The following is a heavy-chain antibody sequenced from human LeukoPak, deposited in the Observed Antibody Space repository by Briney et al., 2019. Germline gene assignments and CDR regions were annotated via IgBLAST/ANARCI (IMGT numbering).Heavy chain of an antibody. J-gene: IGHJ4*02. CDR2: IYYSGST. V-gene: IGHV4-59*01. CDR1: GGSICSYY. Sequence: PSETLSLTYTVSGGSICSYYWSWIRQPPGKGLEWIGYIYYSGSTNYNPSLKSRVNISVDTSKNQFSLKLSSVTAADTAVYYCASLTYDSSGYYSYWGQGTLVTGSS. CDR3: ASLTYDSSGYYSY. D-gene: IGHD3-22*01.